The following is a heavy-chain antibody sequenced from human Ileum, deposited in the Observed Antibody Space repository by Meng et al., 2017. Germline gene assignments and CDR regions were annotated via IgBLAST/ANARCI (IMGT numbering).Heavy chain of an antibody. Sequence: QVQLKKSGPWLVEPSGTPSLTCAGSGRCISSSDWWSWVRQPPGKGLEWIAEMNLGGCPNYNPSLKSRVTMSVDKSNDHLSLQLTSVTAADTAVYYCAHIFDSWGQGTLVTVSS. J-gene: IGHJ4*02. CDR3: AHIFDS. CDR1: GRCISSSDW. V-gene: IGHV4-4*02. CDR2: MNLGGCP.